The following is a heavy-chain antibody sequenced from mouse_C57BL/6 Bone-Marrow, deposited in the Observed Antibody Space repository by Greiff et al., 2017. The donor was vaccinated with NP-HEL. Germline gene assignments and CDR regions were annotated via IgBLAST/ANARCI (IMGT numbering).Heavy chain of an antibody. Sequence: EVQRVESGGGLVKPGGSLKLSCAASGFTFSSYAMSWVRQTPEKRLEWVATISDGGSYTYYPDNVKGRFTISRDNAKNNLYLQMSHLKSEDTAMYYCSRGRQFAYWGQGTLVTVSA. CDR1: GFTFSSYA. CDR3: SRGRQFAY. D-gene: IGHD2-12*01. V-gene: IGHV5-4*01. CDR2: ISDGGSYT. J-gene: IGHJ3*01.